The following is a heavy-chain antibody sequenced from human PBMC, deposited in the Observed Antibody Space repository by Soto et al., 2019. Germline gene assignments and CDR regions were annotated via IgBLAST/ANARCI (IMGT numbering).Heavy chain of an antibody. J-gene: IGHJ6*02. V-gene: IGHV4-39*01. CDR3: ARHGVIAAAGTDYYYGMDV. D-gene: IGHD6-13*01. Sequence: PSETLSLTCTVSGGSISSSSYYWGWIRQPPGKGLEWIGSIYYSGSTYYNPSLKSQVTISVDTSKNQFSLKLSSVTAADTAVYYCARHGVIAAAGTDYYYGMDVWGQGTTVTVSS. CDR2: IYYSGST. CDR1: GGSISSSSYY.